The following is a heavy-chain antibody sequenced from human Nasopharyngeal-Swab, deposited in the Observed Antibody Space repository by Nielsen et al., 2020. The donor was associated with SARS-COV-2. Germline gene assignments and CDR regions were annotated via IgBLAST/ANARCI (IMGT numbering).Heavy chain of an antibody. Sequence: GGSLRLSCTASGVTFSTLWLSWVRQAPGKGLEWVAGTNPDGNENYYVDSMGGRFTISRDNAKNTLYLQMNSLRGEDTAVYYCTRDIGGEYGYWGQGSLVTVSS. CDR3: TRDIGGEYGY. D-gene: IGHD4-23*01. CDR1: GVTFSTLW. CDR2: TNPDGNEN. V-gene: IGHV3-7*01. J-gene: IGHJ4*02.